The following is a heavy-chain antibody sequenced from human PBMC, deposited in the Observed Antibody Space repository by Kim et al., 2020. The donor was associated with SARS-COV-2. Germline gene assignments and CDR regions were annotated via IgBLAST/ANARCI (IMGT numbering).Heavy chain of an antibody. CDR3: ARWAQYYYDSSGYLPTSIRSYYYYGMDV. J-gene: IGHJ6*02. V-gene: IGHV1-8*01. CDR1: GYTFTSYD. CDR2: MNPNSGNT. Sequence: ASVKVSCKASGYTFTSYDINWVRQATGQGLEWMGWMNPNSGNTGYAQKFQGRVTMTRNTSISTAYMELSSLRSEDTAVYYCARWAQYYYDSSGYLPTSIRSYYYYGMDVWGQGTTVTVSS. D-gene: IGHD3-22*01.